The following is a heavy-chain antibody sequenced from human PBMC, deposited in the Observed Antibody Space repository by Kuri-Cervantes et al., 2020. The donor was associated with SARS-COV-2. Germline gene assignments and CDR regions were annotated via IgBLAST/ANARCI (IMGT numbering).Heavy chain of an antibody. Sequence: GESLKISCAASGFTFSSYSMNWVRQAPGKGLEWVSYISSSSSTIYYADSVKGRFTISRDNAKNSLYLQMNSLRAEDTAVYYCARDRYWGPQYYYYYMDVWGKGTTVTVSS. CDR2: ISSSSSTI. V-gene: IGHV3-48*01. CDR3: ARDRYWGPQYYYYYMDV. CDR1: GFTFSSYS. D-gene: IGHD7-27*01. J-gene: IGHJ6*03.